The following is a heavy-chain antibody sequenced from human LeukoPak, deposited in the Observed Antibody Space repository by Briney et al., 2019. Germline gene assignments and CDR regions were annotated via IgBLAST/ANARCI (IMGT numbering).Heavy chain of an antibody. V-gene: IGHV5-51*01. CDR2: IYPGDSDT. J-gene: IGHJ4*02. CDR1: GYSFTSYW. D-gene: IGHD6-6*01. Sequence: GESLKISCKGSGYSFTSYWIGWVRQMPGKGLEWMGIIYPGDSDTRYSPSFQGQVTISADKSISTAYLQWSSLKASDTAMYYCARQIFTSDSSSYFDYWGQGTLVTVSS. CDR3: ARQIFTSDSSSYFDY.